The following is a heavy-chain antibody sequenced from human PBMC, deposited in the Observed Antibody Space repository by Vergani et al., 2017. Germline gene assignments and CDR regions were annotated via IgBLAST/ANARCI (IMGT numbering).Heavy chain of an antibody. CDR2: IYASGST. CDR3: ARVMYRDEASTGYRLEGMDI. D-gene: IGHD2-8*02. J-gene: IGHJ6*02. Sequence: QVQLQESGPGLVKPSQTLSLTCTVSGGSIRSGSYFWSWIRQPAGKGLEWVGRIYASGSTNYNPSLNSRVTMSVDTSKNQFSLKLRSVTAADTAVYFCARVMYRDEASTGYRLEGMDIWGQGTTVTISS. V-gene: IGHV4-61*02. CDR1: GGSIRSGSYF.